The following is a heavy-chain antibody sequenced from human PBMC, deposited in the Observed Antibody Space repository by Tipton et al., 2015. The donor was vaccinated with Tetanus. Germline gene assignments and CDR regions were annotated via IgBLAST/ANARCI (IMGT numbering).Heavy chain of an antibody. J-gene: IGHJ4*02. V-gene: IGHV4-31*02. Sequence: LRLSCEVSGFTLSRFGMNWVRQAPGKGLEWVGNIYYYTQRTSQTPSLDSRVSISVDTSKNQFSLRLNSVTAADTAVYYCARGLPREPFYLDYWGQGQQVTVSS. CDR3: ARGLPREPFYLDY. CDR2: IYYYTQRT. D-gene: IGHD1-26*01. CDR1: GFTLSRFG.